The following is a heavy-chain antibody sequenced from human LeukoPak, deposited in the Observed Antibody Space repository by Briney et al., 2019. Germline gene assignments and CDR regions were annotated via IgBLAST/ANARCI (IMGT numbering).Heavy chain of an antibody. CDR2: INPSGGST. V-gene: IGHV1-46*01. CDR1: GYTFTGYY. D-gene: IGHD1-1*01. CDR3: ARDLGTYYYYYMDV. Sequence: ASVKVSCKASGYTFTGYYMHWVRQAPGQGLEWMGIINPSGGSTSYAQKFQGRVTVTRDMSTSTVYMELSSLRSEDTAVYYCARDLGTYYYYYMDVWGKGTTVTVSS. J-gene: IGHJ6*03.